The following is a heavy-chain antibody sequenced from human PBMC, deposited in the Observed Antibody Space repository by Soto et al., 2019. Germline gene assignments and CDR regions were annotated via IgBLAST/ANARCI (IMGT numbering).Heavy chain of an antibody. CDR3: ARDLVVVVAAFDYYYYYGMDV. Sequence: GASVKVSCKASGYTFTSYVISWVRQAPGQGLEWMGWISAYNGNTNYAQKLQGRVTMTTDTSTSTAYMELRSLRSDDTAVYYCARDLVVVVAAFDYYYYYGMDVWGQGTTVTSP. CDR2: ISAYNGNT. CDR1: GYTFTSYV. J-gene: IGHJ6*02. D-gene: IGHD2-15*01. V-gene: IGHV1-18*01.